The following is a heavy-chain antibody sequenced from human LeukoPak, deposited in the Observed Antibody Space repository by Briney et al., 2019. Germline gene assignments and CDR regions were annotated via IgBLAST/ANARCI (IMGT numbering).Heavy chain of an antibody. J-gene: IGHJ4*02. V-gene: IGHV3-49*04. Sequence: GGSLRLSCTASGFTFGDYAMSRVRQAPGEGLEWVGLIRNKGYGGAAEYAASVKGRFTISRDDSKSIAYLQMNSLQAEDTAVYYCTRAWVQSNFDYWGQGTLVTVSS. CDR3: TRAWVQSNFDY. CDR2: IRNKGYGGAA. CDR1: GFTFGDYA. D-gene: IGHD5-24*01.